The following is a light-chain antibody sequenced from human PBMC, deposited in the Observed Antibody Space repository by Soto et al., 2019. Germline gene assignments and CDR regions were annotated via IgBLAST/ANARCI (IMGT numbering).Light chain of an antibody. CDR1: CSDVGGYNY. Sequence: QSVLSQPASVSGSPGQSITISCAGTCSDVGGYNYVSWYQQHPGKAPKLVIYEVSNRPSGVSNRFSGSKSGNTASLTISGLQAEDEADYYCSSYTSSSTLVFGTGTKVTVL. J-gene: IGLJ1*01. CDR3: SSYTSSSTLV. V-gene: IGLV2-14*01. CDR2: EVS.